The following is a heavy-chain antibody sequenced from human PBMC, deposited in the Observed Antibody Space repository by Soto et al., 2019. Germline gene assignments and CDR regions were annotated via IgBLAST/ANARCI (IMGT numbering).Heavy chain of an antibody. CDR1: GGSINSGDYY. J-gene: IGHJ4*02. Sequence: SETLSLTCTVSGGSINSGDYYWSWIRQPPGKGLEWIGNLYYTGSTYYNPSLKSRVTISVDTSKKQLSLMVTSVTAADTAVYYCARYRYSDSLKEYYFDYWGQGTLVTVSS. D-gene: IGHD3-22*01. V-gene: IGHV4-30-4*01. CDR3: ARYRYSDSLKEYYFDY. CDR2: LYYTGST.